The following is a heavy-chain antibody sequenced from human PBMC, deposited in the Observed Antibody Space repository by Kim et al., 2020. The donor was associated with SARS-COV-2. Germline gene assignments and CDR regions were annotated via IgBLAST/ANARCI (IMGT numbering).Heavy chain of an antibody. J-gene: IGHJ6*02. D-gene: IGHD2-2*01. Sequence: SETLSLTCAVYGGSFSGYYWSWIRQPPGKGLEWIGEINHSGSTNYNPSLKSRVTISVDTSKNQFSLKLSSVTAADTAVYYCARGRYCSSTSCRRSVYYYYGMDVWGQGTTVTVSS. CDR2: INHSGST. V-gene: IGHV4-34*01. CDR1: GGSFSGYY. CDR3: ARGRYCSSTSCRRSVYYYYGMDV.